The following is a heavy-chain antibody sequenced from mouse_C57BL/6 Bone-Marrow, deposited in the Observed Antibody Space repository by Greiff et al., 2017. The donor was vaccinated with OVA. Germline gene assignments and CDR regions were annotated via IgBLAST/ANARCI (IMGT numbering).Heavy chain of an antibody. CDR1: GFTFSDYG. J-gene: IGHJ1*03. Sequence: EVMLVESGGGLVKPGGSLKLSCAASGFTFSDYGMPWVRQAPGKGLEWVAYISSGSSTIYYAATVKGRFTISRDNAKNTLFLQMTRMRSETAAVYYCARINYWYFDVGGTGTTVTVSA. V-gene: IGHV5-17*01. CDR3: ARINYWYFDV. CDR2: ISSGSSTI.